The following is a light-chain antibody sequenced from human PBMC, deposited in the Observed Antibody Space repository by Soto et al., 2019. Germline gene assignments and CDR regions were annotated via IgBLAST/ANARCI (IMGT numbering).Light chain of an antibody. Sequence: LKQSVGTVSLSQGERATLSCRASHSVTSDYLAWFQRKPGQAPRLLIFGASNRATGVPDRFSGSGSGTDFTLTISRLEPEDFAVYYCEQYGMSPWTFGQGTKVDIK. CDR3: EQYGMSPWT. J-gene: IGKJ1*01. CDR2: GAS. CDR1: HSVTSDY. V-gene: IGKV3-20*01.